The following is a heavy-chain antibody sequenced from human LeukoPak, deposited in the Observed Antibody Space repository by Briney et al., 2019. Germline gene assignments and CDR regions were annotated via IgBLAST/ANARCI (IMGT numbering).Heavy chain of an antibody. V-gene: IGHV1-46*01. CDR3: VKGLRYYDSSDTFDY. Sequence: ASVKVSCKASGYTFTSYYMHWVRQAPGQGLEWMGIINPSGGSTSYAQKFQGRVTMTRDTSTSTVYMELSSLRSEDTAVYYCVKGLRYYDSSDTFDYWGQGTLVTVSS. J-gene: IGHJ4*02. CDR2: INPSGGST. CDR1: GYTFTSYY. D-gene: IGHD3-22*01.